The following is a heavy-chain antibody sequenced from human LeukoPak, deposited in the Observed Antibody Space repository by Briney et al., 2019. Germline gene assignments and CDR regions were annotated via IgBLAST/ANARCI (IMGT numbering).Heavy chain of an antibody. J-gene: IGHJ4*02. Sequence: GGSLRLSCAASGFTFSSSAMDWVRQAPDKGLEWGAVISYDGSNKYYADSVKGRFTISRDNSKNTLYLQMNSLRADDTAVYYCARDRDSSGWYEGFDYWGQGTLVTVSS. CDR2: ISYDGSNK. V-gene: IGHV3-30-3*01. CDR3: ARDRDSSGWYEGFDY. D-gene: IGHD6-19*01. CDR1: GFTFSSSA.